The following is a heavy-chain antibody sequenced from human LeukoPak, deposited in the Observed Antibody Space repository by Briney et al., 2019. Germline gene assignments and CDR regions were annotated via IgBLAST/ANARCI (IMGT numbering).Heavy chain of an antibody. CDR1: GFTFSTYG. D-gene: IGHD2-15*01. J-gene: IGHJ4*02. CDR2: ISHSSDAI. Sequence: GGTLRLSCAASGFTFSTYGMNWVRQAPGKGLEWVSYISHSSDAIYYPDSVKGRFTISRDNSKNTLYLQMNSLRAEDTAVYYCAKGSVVVAAIGHFDYWGQGTLVSVSS. V-gene: IGHV3-48*01. CDR3: AKGSVVVAAIGHFDY.